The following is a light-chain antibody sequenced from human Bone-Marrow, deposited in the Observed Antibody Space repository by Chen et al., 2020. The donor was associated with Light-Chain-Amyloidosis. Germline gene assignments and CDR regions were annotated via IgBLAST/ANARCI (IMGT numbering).Light chain of an antibody. CDR1: SSDVGGYNY. CDR3: SSFTSSNTWV. CDR2: EVT. V-gene: IGLV2-14*01. Sequence: QSALTQPASVSGSPGQSITVSCTGTSSDVGGYNYVSWYQQHPGKAPTLILYEVTNRPSGVSNRFSGSKSGNTASLTISGLQAEAEADYYCSSFTSSNTWVFGGGTKLTVL. J-gene: IGLJ3*02.